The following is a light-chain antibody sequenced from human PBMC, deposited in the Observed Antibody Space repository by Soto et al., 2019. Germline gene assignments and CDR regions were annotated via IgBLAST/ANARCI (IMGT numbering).Light chain of an antibody. J-gene: IGKJ5*01. CDR1: QSVGTN. CDR2: LAS. CDR3: QQYNNWPPTT. V-gene: IGKV3-15*01. Sequence: EIVMTQSPATLSVSPGERATLSCRASQSVGTNLAWYQQNPGQAPRLLIYLASTRAPGIPARFSGSGSGTEFTLTISSPQSEDFAVYYCQQYNNWPPTTFGQGTRLEIK.